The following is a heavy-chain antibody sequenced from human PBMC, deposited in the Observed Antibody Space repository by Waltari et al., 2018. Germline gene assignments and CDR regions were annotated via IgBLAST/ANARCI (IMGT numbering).Heavy chain of an antibody. J-gene: IGHJ6*03. V-gene: IGHV4-39*07. D-gene: IGHD3-9*01. CDR1: GGSISSSSYY. Sequence: QLQLQESGPGLVKPSETLSLTCTVSGGSISSSSYYWGWIRQPPGKGLEWIGSIYYSGRTYYNPSLKSRVTRSVDTSKNQFSLKLSSVTAADTAVYYCARVYDILTGYTASYMDVWGKGTTVTISS. CDR2: IYYSGRT. CDR3: ARVYDILTGYTASYMDV.